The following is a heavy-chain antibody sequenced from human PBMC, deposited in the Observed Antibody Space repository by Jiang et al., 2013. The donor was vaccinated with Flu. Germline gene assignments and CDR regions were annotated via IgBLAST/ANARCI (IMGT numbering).Heavy chain of an antibody. J-gene: IGHJ4*02. D-gene: IGHD2-15*01. V-gene: IGHV4-39*01. CDR3: ATSTNLYGSYYFDF. CDR1: GGSISSSSYY. Sequence: GPGLVKPSETLSLTCTVSGGSISSSSYYWGWIRQPPGKGLEWIGSIYYSGSTYYNPSLKSRVTISVDTSKNQFSLNLISVTAEDTAFYYCATSTNLYGSYYFDFWGQGTLVTVSS. CDR2: IYYSGST.